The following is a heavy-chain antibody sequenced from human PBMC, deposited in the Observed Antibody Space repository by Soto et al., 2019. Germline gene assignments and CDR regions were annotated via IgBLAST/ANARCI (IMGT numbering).Heavy chain of an antibody. J-gene: IGHJ6*03. CDR2: IWYDGSNK. V-gene: IGHV3-33*01. D-gene: IGHD3-10*01. CDR3: ARDVGFGELGYMDV. Sequence: QVQLVESGGGVVQPGRSLRLSCAASGFTFSSYGMHWVRQAPGKVLEWVAVIWYDGSNKYYADSVKGRFTISRDNSKNTLYLQMNSLRAEDTAVYYCARDVGFGELGYMDVWGKGTTVTVSS. CDR1: GFTFSSYG.